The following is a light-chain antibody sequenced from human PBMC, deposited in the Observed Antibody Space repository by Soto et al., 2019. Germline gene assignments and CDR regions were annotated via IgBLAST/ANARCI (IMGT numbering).Light chain of an antibody. CDR3: QQRGHWTRT. CDR1: QSVSTY. CDR2: EAS. J-gene: IGKJ1*01. Sequence: EIASTESPATVSLSPGETATLSCGASQSVSTYLAWYQQKPGQAPRVLIFEASKRATGIPDRISGSVSGTDGTITISSLQKEDGAVYYCQQRGHWTRTFGQGTKVDIK. V-gene: IGKV3-11*01.